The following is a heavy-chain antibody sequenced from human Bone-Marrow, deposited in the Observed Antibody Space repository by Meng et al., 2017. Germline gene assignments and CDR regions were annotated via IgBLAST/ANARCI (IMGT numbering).Heavy chain of an antibody. V-gene: IGHV1-2*06. J-gene: IGHJ4*02. CDR3: ARDGDTTMALYYFDS. CDR1: GYTFTDYH. CDR2: LDPHTGNA. Sequence: ASAKVSCKASGYTFTDYHLHWLRQAPGQGLEWMGRLDPHTGNANYAQAFQGRVTMTGDTSIKTAYMELSRLTSDDTAVYFCARDGDTTMALYYFDSWGQGTLVTVSS. D-gene: IGHD5-18*01.